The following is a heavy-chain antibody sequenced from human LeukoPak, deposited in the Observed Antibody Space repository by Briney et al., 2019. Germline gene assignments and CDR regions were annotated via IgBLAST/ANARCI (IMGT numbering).Heavy chain of an antibody. D-gene: IGHD6-19*01. Sequence: QPGGSLRLSCAASGFTFSSYWMHWVRQAPGKGLVWVSRDSDGTTTTNADSVKGRFTISRDNAKNTLYLQMNSLRVEGTAVYYCAREVGSGWPIDYWGQGTLVTVSS. V-gene: IGHV3-74*01. CDR1: GFTFSSYW. CDR3: AREVGSGWPIDY. CDR2: DSDGTTT. J-gene: IGHJ4*02.